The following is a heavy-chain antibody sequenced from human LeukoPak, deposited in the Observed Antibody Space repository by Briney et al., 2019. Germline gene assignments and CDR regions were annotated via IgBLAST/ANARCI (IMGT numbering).Heavy chain of an antibody. CDR2: IIPIFGTA. J-gene: IGHJ5*02. V-gene: IGHV1-69*06. Sequence: SVKVSCKASGGTFSSYAISWVRQAPGQGLEWMEGIIPIFGTANYAQKFQGRVTITADKSTSTAYMELSSLRSEDTAVYYCARVPLGLERDGHTNWFDPWGQGTLVTVSS. CDR1: GGTFSSYA. D-gene: IGHD5-24*01. CDR3: ARVPLGLERDGHTNWFDP.